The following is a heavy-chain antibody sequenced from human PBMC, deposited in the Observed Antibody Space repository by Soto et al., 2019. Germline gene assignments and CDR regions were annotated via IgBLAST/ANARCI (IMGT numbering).Heavy chain of an antibody. V-gene: IGHV1-69*06. J-gene: IGHJ6*02. CDR2: IIPIFGTA. CDR3: ARGGYDFWSGYHYYYYGMDV. Sequence: GASVKVSCKASGGTFSSYAISWVRQAPGQGLEWMGGIIPIFGTANYAQKFQGRVTITADKSTSTAYMELSSLRSEDTAVYYCARGGYDFWSGYHYYYYGMDVWGQGTTVTVSS. D-gene: IGHD3-3*01. CDR1: GGTFSSYA.